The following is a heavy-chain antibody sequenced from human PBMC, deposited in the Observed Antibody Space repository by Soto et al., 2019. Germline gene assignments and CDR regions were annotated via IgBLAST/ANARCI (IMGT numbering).Heavy chain of an antibody. CDR3: ARTAFYHILTGFYPFDY. CDR2: IDTSGDSV. V-gene: IGHV3-48*03. CDR1: GFTFSNYQ. Sequence: GGSLRLSCVASGFTFSNYQMNWVRQAPGKGLEWVSYIDTSGDSVYYADSVKGRFTISRDNAKNSLYLQVNSLRAEDTAVYYCARTAFYHILTGFYPFDYWGQGILATVSS. J-gene: IGHJ4*02. D-gene: IGHD3-9*01.